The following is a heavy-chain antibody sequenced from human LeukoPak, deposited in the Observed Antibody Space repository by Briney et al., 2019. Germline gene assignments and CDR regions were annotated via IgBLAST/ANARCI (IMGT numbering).Heavy chain of an antibody. CDR2: ISAYYGNT. CDR1: GYTFTSYG. J-gene: IGHJ4*02. V-gene: IGHV1-18*01. Sequence: GASVKVSCKASGYTFTSYGISWVRQAPGQGLEWMGWISAYYGNTNYAQKLQGRVTMTTDTSTSTAYMELRSLRSDDTAVYYCARSVGGWFFYYFDYWGQGTVVTVSS. D-gene: IGHD6-19*01. CDR3: ARSVGGWFFYYFDY.